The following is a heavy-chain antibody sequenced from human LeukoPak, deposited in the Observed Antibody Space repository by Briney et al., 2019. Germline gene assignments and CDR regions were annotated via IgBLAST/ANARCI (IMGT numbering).Heavy chain of an antibody. V-gene: IGHV4-59*08. CDR2: IYYGGST. CDR1: GGSISSYY. Sequence: SETLSLTCTVSGGSISSYYWSWIRQPPGKGLEWIGYIYYGGSTNYNPSPKSRVTISVDTSKNQFSLKLSSVTAADTAVYYCARHDCSSTSCYALEGPVYYGMDVWGQGTTVTVSS. J-gene: IGHJ6*02. D-gene: IGHD2-2*01. CDR3: ARHDCSSTSCYALEGPVYYGMDV.